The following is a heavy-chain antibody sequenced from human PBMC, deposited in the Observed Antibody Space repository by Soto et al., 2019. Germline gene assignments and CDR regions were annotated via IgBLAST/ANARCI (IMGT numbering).Heavy chain of an antibody. Sequence: QVQLQESGPGLVKPSETLSLTCTVSGGSVSSGSYYWSWIRQPPGKGLEWIGYIYYTGSTDYNPSLESRVTISADTSKNLFSLKLSSVTAADTAVYYCARGSGGYYGSGNWFDYWGQGTLVTVSS. CDR2: IYYTGST. J-gene: IGHJ4*02. CDR3: ARGSGGYYGSGNWFDY. D-gene: IGHD3-10*01. V-gene: IGHV4-61*01. CDR1: GGSVSSGSYY.